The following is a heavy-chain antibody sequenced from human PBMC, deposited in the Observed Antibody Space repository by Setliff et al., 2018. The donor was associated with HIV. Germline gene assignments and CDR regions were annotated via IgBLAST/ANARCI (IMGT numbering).Heavy chain of an antibody. D-gene: IGHD6-19*01. V-gene: IGHV3-30*04. J-gene: IGHJ4*02. CDR2: ISYDGSNK. Sequence: PGGSLRLSCAASGFTFSSYAMHWVRQAPGKGLEWVAVISYDGSNKYYADSVKGRFTISRDNSKNTLYLQMNSLRGEDTAVYYCAKDRAPGNPPLQWLGDWGQGTLVTVSS. CDR1: GFTFSSYA. CDR3: AKDRAPGNPPLQWLGD.